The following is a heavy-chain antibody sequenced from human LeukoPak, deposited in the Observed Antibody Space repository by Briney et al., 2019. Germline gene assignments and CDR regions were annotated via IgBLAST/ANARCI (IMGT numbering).Heavy chain of an antibody. CDR3: ARDPGYSSSWPEAFDI. V-gene: IGHV3-30*14. J-gene: IGHJ3*02. Sequence: GGSLRLSCAASGFTFSSYAMHWVRQAPGKGLEWVAVIPYDGSNKYYADSVKGRFTISRDNSKNTLYLQMNSLRAEDTAVYYCARDPGYSSSWPEAFDIWGQGTMVTVSS. CDR1: GFTFSSYA. D-gene: IGHD6-13*01. CDR2: IPYDGSNK.